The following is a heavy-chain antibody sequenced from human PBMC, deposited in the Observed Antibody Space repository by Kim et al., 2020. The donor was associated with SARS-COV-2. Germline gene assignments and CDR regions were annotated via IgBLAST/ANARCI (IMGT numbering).Heavy chain of an antibody. Sequence: SETLSLTCAVYGASIRGDSWTWIRQFPGEGLEWIGDVDHTGRTTYNPSLKSRVRISVDTTRSQFSLSLTSATAADAAINYCARQHCADPGCYIDSGSSYCSYYTDDWGPGTTVTVSS. D-gene: IGHD3-3*01. CDR3: ARQHCADPGCYIDSGSSYCSYYTDD. V-gene: IGHV4-34*01. J-gene: IGHJ6*03. CDR2: VDHTGRT. CDR1: GASIRGDS.